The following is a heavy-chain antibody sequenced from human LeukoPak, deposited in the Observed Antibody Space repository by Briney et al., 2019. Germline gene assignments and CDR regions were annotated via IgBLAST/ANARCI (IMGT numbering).Heavy chain of an antibody. V-gene: IGHV4-59*01. CDR3: ARVVSAAAGKGAGVY. CDR1: GGSISSSD. J-gene: IGHJ4*02. Sequence: SETLSLTCTVSGGSISSSDWGWIRQPPGKGLEWIGYIYYSGSTNYNPSLKSRVTISVDPSKNQFSLKLSSVTAADTAVYYCARVVSAAAGKGAGVYGGQGTLVTVSS. CDR2: IYYSGST. D-gene: IGHD6-13*01.